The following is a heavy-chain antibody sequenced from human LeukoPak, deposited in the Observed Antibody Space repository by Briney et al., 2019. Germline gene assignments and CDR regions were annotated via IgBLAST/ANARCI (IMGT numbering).Heavy chain of an antibody. CDR2: IYYSGST. J-gene: IGHJ5*02. V-gene: IGHV4-39*01. D-gene: IGHD3-10*01. Sequence: SETLSLTCTVSGGSISGYYWGWIRQPPGKGLEWIGSIYYSGSTYYNPSLKSRVTISVDTSKNQFSLKLSSVTAADTAVYYCARHIRVLLWFGELTAWGQGTLVTVSS. CDR1: GGSISGYY. CDR3: ARHIRVLLWFGELTA.